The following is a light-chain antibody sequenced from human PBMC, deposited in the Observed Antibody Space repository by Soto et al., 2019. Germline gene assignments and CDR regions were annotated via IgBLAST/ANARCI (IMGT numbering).Light chain of an antibody. V-gene: IGKV1-39*01. J-gene: IGKJ2*01. CDR2: AAS. CDR1: QSIATY. CDR3: QQIFETPPYT. Sequence: DIQMTQSPSSLSASIGDRVTITCRASQSIATYVNWFQQKPGKAPKLLINAASSLQSGVPSRFSGSGSGTDFSPTISGLQPDDFATYYCQQIFETPPYTFGQGTKLEIK.